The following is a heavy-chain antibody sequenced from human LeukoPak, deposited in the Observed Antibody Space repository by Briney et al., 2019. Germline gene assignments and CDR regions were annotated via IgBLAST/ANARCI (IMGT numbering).Heavy chain of an antibody. CDR3: ARATAGTVMAVDY. Sequence: GGSLRLSCAASGFTVSSNYMSWGRQAPGKGLEWVSVIYIGGITYYADSVKGRFTISRDNSKNTLYLQMNSLRAEDTAVYYCARATAGTVMAVDYWGQGTLVTVSS. CDR1: GFTVSSNY. D-gene: IGHD6-13*01. J-gene: IGHJ4*02. CDR2: IYIGGIT. V-gene: IGHV3-53*01.